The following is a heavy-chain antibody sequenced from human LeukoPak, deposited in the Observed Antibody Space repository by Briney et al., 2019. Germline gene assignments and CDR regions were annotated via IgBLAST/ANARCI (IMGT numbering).Heavy chain of an antibody. J-gene: IGHJ5*02. Sequence: GTSLRLSCAISGVTSNTYAMHWVRQAPGQGLEWVSAISFDGSNTYYADSVRGRFTIYRDNSKKMAYLQMGSLRPEDTAIYFCARAALSRGWKAGINHWGQGSRVTVS. D-gene: IGHD6-19*01. CDR3: ARAALSRGWKAGINH. CDR2: ISFDGSNT. V-gene: IGHV3-30*03. CDR1: GVTSNTYA.